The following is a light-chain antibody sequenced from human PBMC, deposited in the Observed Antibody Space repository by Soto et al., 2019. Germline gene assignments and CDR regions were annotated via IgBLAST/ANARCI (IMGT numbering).Light chain of an antibody. CDR1: QSISSY. CDR3: QQSYSTPWT. J-gene: IGKJ1*01. Sequence: DIQMTQSPSSLSALVGDRVTITCRASQSISSYLNWYQQKPGKVPKLLIYAASSLQSGVPSRFSGSGSGTDFTLTISSLQPEDSATYYCQQSYSTPWTFGQGTKVDIK. V-gene: IGKV1-39*01. CDR2: AAS.